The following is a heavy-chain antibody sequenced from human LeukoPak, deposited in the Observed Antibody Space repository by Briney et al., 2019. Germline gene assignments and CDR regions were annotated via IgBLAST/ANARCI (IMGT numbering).Heavy chain of an antibody. Sequence: SETLSLTCTVSGGAISSYYWSWIRQPPGKGLEWIWYIYYSGSTNYNPPLKSRVTISLDTSKNQFSLKLTSVTAADTAVYYCARNLGYGDYYYYYGMDVWGQGTTVTVSS. D-gene: IGHD4-17*01. CDR3: ARNLGYGDYYYYYGMDV. CDR2: IYYSGST. CDR1: GGAISSYY. V-gene: IGHV4-59*08. J-gene: IGHJ6*02.